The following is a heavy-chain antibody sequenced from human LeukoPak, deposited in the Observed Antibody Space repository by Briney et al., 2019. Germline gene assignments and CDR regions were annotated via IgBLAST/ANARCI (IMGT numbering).Heavy chain of an antibody. CDR2: ISYDGSNK. CDR3: ARRKVATADY. J-gene: IGHJ4*02. D-gene: IGHD5-12*01. Sequence: GGSLRLSCAASGFTFSSYAMHWVRQAPGKGLEWVAVISYDGSNKYCADSVKGRFTISRDNSENTLYLQMNSLRAEDTAVYYCARRKVATADYWGQGTLVTVSS. V-gene: IGHV3-30*04. CDR1: GFTFSSYA.